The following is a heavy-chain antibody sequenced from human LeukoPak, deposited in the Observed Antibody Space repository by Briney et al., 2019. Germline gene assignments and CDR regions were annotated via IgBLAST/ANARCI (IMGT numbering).Heavy chain of an antibody. J-gene: IGHJ4*02. D-gene: IGHD6-13*01. CDR1: GFTFSSYS. Sequence: GGSLRLSCAASGFTFSSYSMNWVRQAPGKGLEWVSSISSSSSYIYYADSVKGQFTISRDNAKNSLYLQMNSLRAEDTAVYYCGGTPGYSSSWYYFDYWGQGTLVTVSS. V-gene: IGHV3-21*01. CDR3: GGTPGYSSSWYYFDY. CDR2: ISSSSSYI.